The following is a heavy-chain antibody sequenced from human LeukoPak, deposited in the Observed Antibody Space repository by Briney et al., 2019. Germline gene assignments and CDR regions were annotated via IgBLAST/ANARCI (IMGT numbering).Heavy chain of an antibody. CDR3: ARGVPYYNFDRSKRVPWGFDY. D-gene: IGHD3-9*01. CDR1: GGSISSYY. Sequence: PSETLSLTCSVSGGSISSYYWSWIRQPAGKGLECIGRIYSSGSTNYNPSFKSRVTMSVDMSKNQFSLKLSSMTAADTAVYYCARGVPYYNFDRSKRVPWGFDYWGQGTLVTVSS. CDR2: IYSSGST. J-gene: IGHJ4*02. V-gene: IGHV4-4*07.